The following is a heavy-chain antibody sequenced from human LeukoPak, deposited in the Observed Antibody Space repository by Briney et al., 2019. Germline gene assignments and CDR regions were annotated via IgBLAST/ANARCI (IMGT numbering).Heavy chain of an antibody. CDR3: AGNLAYSSGWYYFDY. J-gene: IGHJ4*02. V-gene: IGHV3-64*01. CDR2: ISSNGGST. D-gene: IGHD6-19*01. CDR1: GFTFSSYA. Sequence: GGSLRLSCAASGFTFSSYAMHWVRQAPGKGLEYVSAISSNGGSTYYANSVKGRFTISRDNSKNTLYLQMGSLRAEDMAVYYCAGNLAYSSGWYYFDYRGQGTLVTVSS.